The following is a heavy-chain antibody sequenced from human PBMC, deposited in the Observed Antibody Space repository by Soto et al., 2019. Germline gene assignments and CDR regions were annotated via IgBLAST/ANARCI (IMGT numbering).Heavy chain of an antibody. CDR1: GGSISRSSYH. CDR2: IYYSGST. D-gene: IGHD3-3*01. CDR3: ARSGSTGSIDY. Sequence: SETLSLTCTVSGGSISRSSYHWGWIRQPPGEGLEWIASIYYSGSTYYNPSLKSRVTIFVDSSKSQFSLKLSSVTAAETAVYYCARSGSTGSIDYWGQGTLVTVSS. V-gene: IGHV4-39*01. J-gene: IGHJ4*02.